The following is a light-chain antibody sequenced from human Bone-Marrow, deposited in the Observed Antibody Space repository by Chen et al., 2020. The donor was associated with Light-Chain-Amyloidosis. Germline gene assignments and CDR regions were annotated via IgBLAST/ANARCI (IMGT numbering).Light chain of an antibody. V-gene: IGKV1-33*01. CDR1: QDISSS. CDR3: QQCDNIPYT. J-gene: IGKJ2*01. CDR2: DTS. Sequence: DIQMTQSPSSLSASVGDRVTITCQASQDISSSLNWYQQKQGEAPKLLIYDTSILETGVPSRFRGSGSGTHFTFTISSLQSEDFATYCCQQCDNIPYTFGQGTKLEIK.